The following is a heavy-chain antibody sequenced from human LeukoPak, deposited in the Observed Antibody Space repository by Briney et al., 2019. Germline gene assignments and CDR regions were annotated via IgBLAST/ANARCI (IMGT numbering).Heavy chain of an antibody. CDR2: IYHSGST. J-gene: IGHJ3*02. V-gene: IGHV4-4*02. CDR3: ARAPDFDWSSDAFDI. CDR1: GGSNSSSNW. D-gene: IGHD3-9*01. Sequence: SGTLSLTCAVSGGSNSSSNWWSWVRLPPGKGLEWVGEIYHSGSTNYNPSLKSRVTISVDKSKNQFSLKLSSVTAADTAVYYCARAPDFDWSSDAFDIWGQGTMVTVSS.